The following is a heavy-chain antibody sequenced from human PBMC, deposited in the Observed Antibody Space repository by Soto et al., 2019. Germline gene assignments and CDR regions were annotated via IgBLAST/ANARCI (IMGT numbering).Heavy chain of an antibody. CDR3: ARLPSRRLVDY. CDR2: MFYGVST. J-gene: IGHJ4*02. Sequence: PSETLSLTCTVSGSSLNSSGYYWGWIRQPPGKGLEWIGSMFYGVSTYYNPSLKSRVTVSVDTSKNQFSLNLRSVTAADTAVYYFARLPSRRLVDYWGQGTLVTVSS. V-gene: IGHV4-39*01. CDR1: GSSLNSSGYY. D-gene: IGHD3-16*01.